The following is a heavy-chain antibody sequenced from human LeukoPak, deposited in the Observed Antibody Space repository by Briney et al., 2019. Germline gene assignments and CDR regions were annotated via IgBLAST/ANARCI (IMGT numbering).Heavy chain of an antibody. D-gene: IGHD1-14*01. Sequence: GASVKVSCKASGYTFTAYYIHWVRRAPGQGLEWMGWINPNSGGTESAQKFQGRVTMTRDTSISTAYMELSRLRSDDTAVYYCVRGSAGNHLFDYWGQGTLVTVSS. CDR1: GYTFTAYY. V-gene: IGHV1-2*02. CDR3: VRGSAGNHLFDY. CDR2: INPNSGGT. J-gene: IGHJ4*02.